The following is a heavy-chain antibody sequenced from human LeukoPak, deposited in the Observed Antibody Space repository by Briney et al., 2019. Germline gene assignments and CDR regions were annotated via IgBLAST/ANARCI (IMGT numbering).Heavy chain of an antibody. Sequence: PSETLSLTCAISGASIASGSYHWDWIRQPAGSRPEYIGRISAGGRTNYNPPPKSRLTISMDTSKNHVSLRLSSVTAADTAVYYCTRGGHDYGGSFDTWGQGILVTVSS. V-gene: IGHV4-61*02. D-gene: IGHD4-23*01. CDR2: ISAGGRT. CDR3: TRGGHDYGGSFDT. J-gene: IGHJ5*02. CDR1: GASIASGSYH.